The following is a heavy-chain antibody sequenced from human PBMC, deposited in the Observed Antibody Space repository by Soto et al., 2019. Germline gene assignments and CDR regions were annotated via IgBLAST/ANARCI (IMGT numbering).Heavy chain of an antibody. CDR3: ARWWSGSRQGFDP. CDR1: GGSISSGDYY. J-gene: IGHJ5*02. Sequence: QVQLQESGPGLVKPSQTLSLTCTVSGGSISSGDYYWSWIRQHPGKGLEWIGYIYYSGSTYYNPSLKSRVTVSVDPSTNQFSLTLSSVPAAGTAVYYCARWWSGSRQGFDPWGQGTLVTVSS. D-gene: IGHD3-3*01. CDR2: IYYSGST. V-gene: IGHV4-31*03.